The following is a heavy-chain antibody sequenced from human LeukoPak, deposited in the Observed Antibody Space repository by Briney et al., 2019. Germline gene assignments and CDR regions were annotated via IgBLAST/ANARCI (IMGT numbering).Heavy chain of an antibody. Sequence: GASVKVSCKASGYTFTSYGVSWLRQAPGQGLEWMGWISAYNGNTNYAQKLQGRVTMTTDTFTSTAYMELRSLRSDDTAVYYCARDYLDDYVWGSYRYPPFFDYWGQGTLVTVSS. CDR3: ARDYLDDYVWGSYRYPPFFDY. V-gene: IGHV1-18*01. CDR2: ISAYNGNT. D-gene: IGHD3-16*02. J-gene: IGHJ4*02. CDR1: GYTFTSYG.